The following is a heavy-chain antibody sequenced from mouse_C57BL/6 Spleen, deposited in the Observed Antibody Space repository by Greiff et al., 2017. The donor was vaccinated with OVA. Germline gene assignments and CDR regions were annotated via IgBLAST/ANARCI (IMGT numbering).Heavy chain of an antibody. V-gene: IGHV10-1*01. CDR1: GFSFNTYA. CDR2: IRSKSNNYAT. CDR3: VRLPYYGSSYRYFDV. J-gene: IGHJ1*03. Sequence: EVKVVESGGGLVQPKGSLKLSCAASGFSFNTYAMNWVRQAPGKGLEWVARIRSKSNNYATYYADSVKDRFTISRDDSESMLYLQMNNLKTEDTAMYYCVRLPYYGSSYRYFDVWGTGTTVTVSS. D-gene: IGHD1-1*01.